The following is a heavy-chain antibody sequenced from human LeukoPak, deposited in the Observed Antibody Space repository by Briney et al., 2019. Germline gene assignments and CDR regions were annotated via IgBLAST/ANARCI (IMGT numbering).Heavy chain of an antibody. CDR3: ARYSHYYDSSGPLYYFDY. D-gene: IGHD3-22*01. CDR2: IYPGYPYI. J-gene: IGHJ4*02. Sequence: GESLKISCKGSGYSFTSYSIGWVRQLPGKGLEWMGIIYPGYPYIRYSPSFQGQVTISADKSISTAYLQWSSLKASDTAMYYCARYSHYYDSSGPLYYFDYWGQGTLVTVSS. CDR1: GYSFTSYS. V-gene: IGHV5-51*01.